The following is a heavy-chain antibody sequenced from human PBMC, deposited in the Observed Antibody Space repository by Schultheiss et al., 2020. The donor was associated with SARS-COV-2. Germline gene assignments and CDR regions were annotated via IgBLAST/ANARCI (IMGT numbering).Heavy chain of an antibody. CDR1: GFTFSSYA. CDR2: INSDGGTT. CDR3: ARGGAAANFDY. D-gene: IGHD6-13*01. V-gene: IGHV3-23*01. Sequence: GESLKISCAASGFTFSSYAMSWVRQAPGKGLEWVSRINSDGGTTSYADSVKGRFTISRDNSKNTLYLQMNSLRAEDTAVYYCARGGAAANFDYWGQGTLVTVSS. J-gene: IGHJ4*02.